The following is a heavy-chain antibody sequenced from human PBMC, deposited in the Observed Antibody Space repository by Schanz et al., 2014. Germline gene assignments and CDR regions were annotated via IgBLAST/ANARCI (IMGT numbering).Heavy chain of an antibody. D-gene: IGHD3-10*01. CDR3: ARDGRPPFYGSGEHYY. CDR1: GLTFSDYY. CDR2: ISGSSIHK. J-gene: IGHJ4*02. Sequence: VQLVESGGGLIQPGGSLRLSCAASGLTFSDYYMSWIRQAPGKGLEWVSYISGSSIHKNYADSVKGRFSISRDNGETSVYLQINSLRVEDTAVYYCARDGRPPFYGSGEHYYWGQGTLVTVSS. V-gene: IGHV3-11*05.